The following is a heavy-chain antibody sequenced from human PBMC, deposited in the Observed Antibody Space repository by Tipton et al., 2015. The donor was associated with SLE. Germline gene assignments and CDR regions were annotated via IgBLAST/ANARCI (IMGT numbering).Heavy chain of an antibody. J-gene: IGHJ5*02. CDR1: GASVSDYQW. D-gene: IGHD3-10*01. CDR2: IYHSGIS. V-gene: IGHV4-4*02. CDR3: ARETADILWFGGTGSEYNWFDP. Sequence: TLSLTCVVSGASVSDYQWWSWVRQSPGQGLERIGHIYHSGISNYNPSLKSRVTMSVDKAKNQLSLTLNSVTAKDTAMYYCARETADILWFGGTGSEYNWFDPWGQGTLVTVSS.